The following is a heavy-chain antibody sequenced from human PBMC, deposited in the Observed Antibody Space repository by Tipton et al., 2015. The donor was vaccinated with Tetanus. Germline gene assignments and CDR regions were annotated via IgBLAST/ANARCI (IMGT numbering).Heavy chain of an antibody. CDR1: GFTFANYK. CDR3: ASGSALDY. Sequence: SLRLSCEVSGFTFANYKMNWVRQAPGRGLEWVSSISSTSRYINYADSLKGRFTISRDNAKNSLYLQMDSLRAEDTAVYYCASGSALDYWGQGTLVTVSS. J-gene: IGHJ4*02. D-gene: IGHD6-25*01. CDR2: ISSTSRYI. V-gene: IGHV3-21*01.